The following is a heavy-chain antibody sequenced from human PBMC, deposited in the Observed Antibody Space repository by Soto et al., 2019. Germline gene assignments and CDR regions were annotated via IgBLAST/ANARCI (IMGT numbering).Heavy chain of an antibody. D-gene: IGHD6-19*01. V-gene: IGHV1-69*13. CDR2: IIPIFGTA. CDR1: GGTFSSYA. J-gene: IGHJ5*02. Sequence: SVKVSCKASGGTFSSYAISWVRQAPGQGLEWMGGIIPIFGTANYAQKFQGRVTITADESTSTAYMELSSLRSEDTAVYYCARGLTVTPRGFSSGLWFDPWGQGTLVTVSS. CDR3: ARGLTVTPRGFSSGLWFDP.